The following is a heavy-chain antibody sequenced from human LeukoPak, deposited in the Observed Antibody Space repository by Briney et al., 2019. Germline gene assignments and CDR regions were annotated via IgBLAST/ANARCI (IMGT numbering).Heavy chain of an antibody. V-gene: IGHV4-59*01. Sequence: PSETLSLTCTVSGGSISSYYWSWIRQPPGKGLEWIGYIYYSGTTNYNPSLKSRVTISVDTSKNQFSLKLSSVTAADTAVYYCARYSSGWRGIDYWGQGTLVTVSS. D-gene: IGHD6-19*01. CDR3: ARYSSGWRGIDY. J-gene: IGHJ4*02. CDR1: GGSISSYY. CDR2: IYYSGTT.